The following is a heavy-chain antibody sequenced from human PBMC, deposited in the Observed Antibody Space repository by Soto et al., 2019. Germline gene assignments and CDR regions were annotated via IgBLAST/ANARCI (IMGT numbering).Heavy chain of an antibody. J-gene: IGHJ4*02. CDR1: GFTFSSYG. CDR3: AKGGTMIVVALPDY. V-gene: IGHV3-30*18. CDR2: ISYDGSNK. D-gene: IGHD3-22*01. Sequence: GGSLRLSXAASGFTFSSYGMHWVRQAPGKGLEWVAVISYDGSNKYYADSVKGRFTISRDNSKNTLYLQMNSLRAEDTAVYYCAKGGTMIVVALPDYWGQGTLVTVSS.